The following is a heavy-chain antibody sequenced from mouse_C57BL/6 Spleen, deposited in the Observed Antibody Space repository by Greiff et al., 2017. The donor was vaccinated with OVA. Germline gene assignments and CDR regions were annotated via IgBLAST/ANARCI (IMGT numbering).Heavy chain of an antibody. CDR3: TRDQANWDVEGAMDY. CDR1: GFTFSSSA. J-gene: IGHJ4*01. CDR2: ISSGGDYI. V-gene: IGHV5-9-1*02. Sequence: EVKLVESGEGLVKPGGSLKLSCAASGFTFSSSAMSWVRQTPENRLEWVAYISSGGDYIYYADTVKGRFTISRDNARNTLYLQMSSLKSEDTAMYYCTRDQANWDVEGAMDYWGQGTSVTVSS. D-gene: IGHD4-1*01.